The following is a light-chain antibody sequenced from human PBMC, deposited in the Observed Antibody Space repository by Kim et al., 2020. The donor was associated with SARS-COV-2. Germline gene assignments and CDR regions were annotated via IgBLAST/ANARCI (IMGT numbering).Light chain of an antibody. CDR3: QQRRHWPAVS. Sequence: EIVLTQSPDTLSLSPGERATLSCRASQSVSRYLAWYQHKPGQPPRLLIYGASQRATGVPARFSGSGSERDFTLTINTLEPEDFAVYYCQQRRHWPAVSFGPGTKLDI. CDR2: GAS. J-gene: IGKJ3*01. V-gene: IGKV3-11*02. CDR1: QSVSRY.